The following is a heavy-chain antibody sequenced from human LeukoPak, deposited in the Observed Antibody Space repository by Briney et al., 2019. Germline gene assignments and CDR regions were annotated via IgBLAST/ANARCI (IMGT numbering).Heavy chain of an antibody. J-gene: IGHJ4*02. D-gene: IGHD3-16*01. V-gene: IGHV3-7*01. CDR2: MIKDGSDK. Sequence: GGSLRLSCEASGFTFSDYWMGWVRQAPGKGLEWVANMIKDGSDKYYVDSVKGRFTISRDNAKNSVYLQMSSLRVEDTAVYYCTRELWPGDYWGQGILVTVSS. CDR3: TRELWPGDY. CDR1: GFTFSDYW.